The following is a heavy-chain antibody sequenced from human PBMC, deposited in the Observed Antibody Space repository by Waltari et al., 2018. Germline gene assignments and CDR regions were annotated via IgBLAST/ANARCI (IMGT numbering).Heavy chain of an antibody. D-gene: IGHD3-16*01. J-gene: IGHJ3*02. CDR2: IRYEGRKK. CDR3: AKAHSTGGAFDI. V-gene: IGHV3-30*02. CDR1: GFTFSSYG. Sequence: QVQLVESGGGVVQPGGSLRLSCAASGFTFSSYGMHWVRQAPGKGLEWVSFIRYEGRKKYYADSVKGRFTISRDNSKNTLYLQMNSLRAEDTAVYYCAKAHSTGGAFDIWGQGTMVTVSS.